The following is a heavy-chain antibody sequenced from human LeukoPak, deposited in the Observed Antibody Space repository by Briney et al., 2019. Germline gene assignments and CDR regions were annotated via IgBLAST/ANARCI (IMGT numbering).Heavy chain of an antibody. D-gene: IGHD2-15*01. CDR3: ARHCCSGPAKRVFDI. Sequence: SETLSLTCAVYGGSFSGYYWSWIRQPPGKGLEWLGEINHSGSTNYNPSLKSRVTISVDTSKNQFSLKLSSVTAADTAVYHCARHCCSGPAKRVFDIWGQGTMVTVSS. J-gene: IGHJ3*02. CDR2: INHSGST. CDR1: GGSFSGYY. V-gene: IGHV4-34*01.